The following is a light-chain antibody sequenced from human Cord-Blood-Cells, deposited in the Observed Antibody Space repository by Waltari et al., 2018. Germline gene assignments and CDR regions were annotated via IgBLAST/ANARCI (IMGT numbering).Light chain of an antibody. J-gene: IGLJ1*01. Sequence: QSALPQPAHVSGSPAQSIPISSTGTRSDYGGYNHVPWSQQHPGKAPKLMIYEVSNRPSGVSNRFSGSKSGNTASLTISGLQAEDEADYYCSSYTSSSTLVFGTGTKVTVL. CDR2: EVS. CDR3: SSYTSSSTLV. V-gene: IGLV2-14*01. CDR1: RSDYGGYNH.